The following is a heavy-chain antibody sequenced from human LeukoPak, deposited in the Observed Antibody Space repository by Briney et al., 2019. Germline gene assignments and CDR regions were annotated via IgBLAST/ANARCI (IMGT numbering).Heavy chain of an antibody. J-gene: IGHJ3*02. CDR1: GFTFSTYA. Sequence: SGGSLRLSCAASGFTFSTYAMNWARRAPGKGLEWVSVISGGGDNTYYADSVKGRFTISRDNSKNTLYLQMNSLRAEDTAVYYCAKSGMIVVVDAFDIWGQGTMVTVSS. V-gene: IGHV3-23*01. CDR2: ISGGGDNT. CDR3: AKSGMIVVVDAFDI. D-gene: IGHD3-22*01.